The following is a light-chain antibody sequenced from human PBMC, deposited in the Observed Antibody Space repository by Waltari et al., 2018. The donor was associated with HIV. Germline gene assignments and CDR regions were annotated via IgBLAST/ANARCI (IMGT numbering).Light chain of an antibody. J-gene: IGLJ3*02. Sequence: QSALTQPASVSGSPGQSITISCTGTNSDVGRFNLVSWYQHPPGKPPKLIIYEVSKWPSGVSNRFSGSKSGNTASLTISGLQADDEADYYCSSYAPSDSLVFGGGTKLTVL. V-gene: IGLV2-23*02. CDR1: NSDVGRFNL. CDR2: EVS. CDR3: SSYAPSDSLV.